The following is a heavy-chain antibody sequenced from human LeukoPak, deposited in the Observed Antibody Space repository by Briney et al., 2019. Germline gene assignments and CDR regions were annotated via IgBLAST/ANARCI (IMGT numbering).Heavy chain of an antibody. CDR3: ARLRGGQWELFDY. CDR1: GYSISSGYY. CDR2: IYHSGST. J-gene: IGHJ4*02. Sequence: SETLSLTCAVSGYSISSGYYWGWIRQPPGKGLECIGSIYHSGSTYYDPSLKSRVTISVDTSKNQFSLKPSSVTAADTAVYYCARLRGGQWELFDYWGQGTLVTVSS. V-gene: IGHV4-38-2*01. D-gene: IGHD1-26*01.